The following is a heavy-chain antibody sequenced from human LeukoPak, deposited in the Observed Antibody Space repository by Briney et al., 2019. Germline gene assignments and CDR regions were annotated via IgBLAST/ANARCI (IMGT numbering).Heavy chain of an antibody. CDR2: IYSSGST. V-gene: IGHV4-4*07. CDR3: AREEAAAWYYYMDV. Sequence: SETQSLTCTVSGGSIRSYHWSWIRQPAGKGLEWIGRIYSSGSTNYNRSLKSRVTMSVDTSKNQFSLKLSSVTAADTAVYYCAREEAAAWYYYMDVWGKGTMVTVSS. J-gene: IGHJ6*03. CDR1: GGSIRSYH. D-gene: IGHD6-13*01.